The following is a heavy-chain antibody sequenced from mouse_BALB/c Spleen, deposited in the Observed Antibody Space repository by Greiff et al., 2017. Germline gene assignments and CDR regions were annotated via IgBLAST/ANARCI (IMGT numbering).Heavy chain of an antibody. V-gene: IGHV4-1*02. D-gene: IGHD1-2*01. Sequence: EVKLLESGGGLVKPGGSLKLSCAASGFTFSSYWMSWVRQAPGKGLEWIGAINHDSSTINYTPSLKDRFIIYRDNAKNTLYLQMSRVRSEDTALYYCGRFDSTAPWYIDYWGQGTSVTVSS. CDR1: GFTFSSYW. CDR2: INHDSSTI. CDR3: GRFDSTAPWYIDY. J-gene: IGHJ4*01.